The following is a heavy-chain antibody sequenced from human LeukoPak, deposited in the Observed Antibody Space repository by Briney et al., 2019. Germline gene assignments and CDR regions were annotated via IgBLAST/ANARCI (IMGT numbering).Heavy chain of an antibody. CDR2: INPNSGGT. D-gene: IGHD3-10*01. Sequence: ASVTVSCKASGYTFTSYDINWVRQAPGQGLEWMGWINPNSGGTNYAQKFQGWVAMTRDTSISTAYMELSRLRSDDTAVYYCAYRLRGVIAWGQETLVTVSS. CDR1: GYTFTSYD. J-gene: IGHJ5*02. V-gene: IGHV1-2*04. CDR3: AYRLRGVIA.